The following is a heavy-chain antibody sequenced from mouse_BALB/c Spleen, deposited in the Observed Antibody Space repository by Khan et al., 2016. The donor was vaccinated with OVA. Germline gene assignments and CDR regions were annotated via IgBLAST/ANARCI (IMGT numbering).Heavy chain of an antibody. D-gene: IGHD2-1*01. V-gene: IGHV5-17*02. CDR3: VRSGGNFHWYFDV. CDR2: ISSGSSTI. J-gene: IGHJ1*01. Sequence: EVELVESGGGLVQPGGSRKLSCAASGFTFSSFGMHWIRQAPKKALEWVAYISSGSSTIYYVDTVKGRFTISRDNPKNTLFLQMTSLRSEDTAMYYCVRSGGNFHWYFDVWGAGTSVTVSS. CDR1: GFTFSSFG.